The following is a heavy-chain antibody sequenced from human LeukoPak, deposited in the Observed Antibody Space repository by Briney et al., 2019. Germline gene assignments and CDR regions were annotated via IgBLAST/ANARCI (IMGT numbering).Heavy chain of an antibody. Sequence: SETLSLTCTVSGGSICSYDGNWIRQPPGKGLEWIGYIYYSGSTNYNLSLKSRVTISVDTSKNKFSVMLTSVPAADTAVCYFAREARGMERSLDYWGRGTLVTVSS. CDR1: GGSICSYD. J-gene: IGHJ4*02. V-gene: IGHV4-59*01. D-gene: IGHD1-1*01. CDR3: AREARGMERSLDY. CDR2: IYYSGST.